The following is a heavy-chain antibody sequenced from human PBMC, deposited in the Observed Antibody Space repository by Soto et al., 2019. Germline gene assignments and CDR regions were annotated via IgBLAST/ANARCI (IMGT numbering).Heavy chain of an antibody. D-gene: IGHD6-13*01. J-gene: IGHJ4*02. CDR2: ISAYNGNI. CDR3: TRNSTTITSAGREDY. Sequence: QFQRVQSGAEVKKPGAAVKVSCKASGYTFTSYGISWVRQAPGQGLEWMGWISAYNGNINYAQKLQGRVTMITNTTRSTAYMELSSLSSNDQAVYYCTRNSTTITSAGREDYWGQGTMVTVSS. CDR1: GYTFTSYG. V-gene: IGHV1-18*01.